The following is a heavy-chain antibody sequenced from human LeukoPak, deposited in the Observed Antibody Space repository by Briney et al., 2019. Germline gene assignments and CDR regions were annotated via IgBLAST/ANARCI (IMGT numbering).Heavy chain of an antibody. D-gene: IGHD3-16*01. J-gene: IGHJ6*03. V-gene: IGHV3-23*01. CDR1: GFTFSSYP. CDR3: AKGLRTGVGPYMGYHYYMDV. Sequence: PGGSLRLSCAASGFTFSSYPMSWVRQAPGKGLKWVSTINDNGAGTYYADSVKGRSTISRDNSYNTVSLQMNSLRDEDTGVYYCAKGLRTGVGPYMGYHYYMDVWGKGATVTVSS. CDR2: INDNGAGT.